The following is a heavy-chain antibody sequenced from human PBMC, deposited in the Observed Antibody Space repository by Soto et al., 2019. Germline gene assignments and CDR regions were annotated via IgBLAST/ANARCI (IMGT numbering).Heavy chain of an antibody. Sequence: QVQLVQSGAEVKKPGASVKVSCKASGYTFTSYYMHWVRQAPGQGLEWMGIINPIGGSTSYAQKFQGRVTMTRDTSTSTVYMELSSLRYEDTAVYYSASILGWNNGWYNWGQGTLVTVSS. V-gene: IGHV1-46*01. CDR1: GYTFTSYY. D-gene: IGHD6-19*01. CDR3: ASILGWNNGWYN. CDR2: INPIGGST. J-gene: IGHJ4*02.